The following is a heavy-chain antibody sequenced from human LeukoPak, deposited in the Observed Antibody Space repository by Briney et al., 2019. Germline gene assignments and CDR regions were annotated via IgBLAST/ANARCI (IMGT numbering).Heavy chain of an antibody. V-gene: IGHV1-69*13. Sequence: SVKVSCKASGGTFSSYAISWVRQAPGQGLEWMGGIIPIFGTANYAQKFQGRVTITADESTSTAYMELSSLRSEDTAVYYCARSLYDFPLMDVWGQGTTVTVSS. J-gene: IGHJ6*02. CDR3: ARSLYDFPLMDV. D-gene: IGHD3-3*01. CDR1: GGTFSSYA. CDR2: IIPIFGTA.